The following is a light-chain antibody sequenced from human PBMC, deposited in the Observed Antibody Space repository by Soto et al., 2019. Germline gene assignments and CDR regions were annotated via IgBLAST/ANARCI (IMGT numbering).Light chain of an antibody. J-gene: IGKJ1*01. Sequence: ELVLTQSPGTLSLSPGERGTLSCRASQNLGTLYLAWFQQKSGQAPRLLIYSASRRATVIPDRFTGSGSGTDFTLTINRVEPEDFAGYFCQQYAGSPRTFGQGTKVEVE. CDR2: SAS. CDR3: QQYAGSPRT. CDR1: QNLGTLY. V-gene: IGKV3-20*01.